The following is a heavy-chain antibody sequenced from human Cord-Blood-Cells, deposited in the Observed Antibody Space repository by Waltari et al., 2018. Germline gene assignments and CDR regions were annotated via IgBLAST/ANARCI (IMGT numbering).Heavy chain of an antibody. D-gene: IGHD3-22*01. V-gene: IGHV4-39*07. CDR2: IYYSGRT. CDR1: GGSISSSSYY. J-gene: IGHJ2*01. Sequence: QLQLQESGPGLVKPSETLSLTCTVSGGSISSSSYYWGWIRQPPGKGLEWIGSIYYSGRTDYNPSLRRRVTISVDTSKNQFSLKLSSVTAADTAVYYCARLLSYYYDSSGSLGYFDLWGRGTLVTVSS. CDR3: ARLLSYYYDSSGSLGYFDL.